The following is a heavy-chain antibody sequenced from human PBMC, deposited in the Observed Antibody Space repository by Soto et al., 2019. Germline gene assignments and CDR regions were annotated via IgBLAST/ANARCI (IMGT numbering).Heavy chain of an antibody. CDR2: IKHSGST. Sequence: QVQLQQRGAGVLKPSETLTLTCAVYGGSFSGYYWSWIRQPPGKGLEWIGEIKHSGSTNHNPSLKSRVTISVDTSKNQFSLKLSSATAADTAVYYCARVRWDQPWVFDYWGQGTLVTVSS. CDR1: GGSFSGYY. V-gene: IGHV4-34*01. D-gene: IGHD1-26*01. CDR3: ARVRWDQPWVFDY. J-gene: IGHJ4*02.